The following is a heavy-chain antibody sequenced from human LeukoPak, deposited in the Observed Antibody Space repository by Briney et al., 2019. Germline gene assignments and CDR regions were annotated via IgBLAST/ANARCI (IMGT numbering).Heavy chain of an antibody. V-gene: IGHV1-2*02. Sequence: EASVKVSCKASGYTFTGYYMHWVRQAPGQGLEWMGWINPNSGGTNYAQKFQGRVTMTRDTSISTAYMELSRLRSDDTAVYYCARGRYSGSYYVFPTDYWGQGTLVTVSS. CDR2: INPNSGGT. CDR1: GYTFTGYY. J-gene: IGHJ4*02. CDR3: ARGRYSGSYYVFPTDY. D-gene: IGHD1-26*01.